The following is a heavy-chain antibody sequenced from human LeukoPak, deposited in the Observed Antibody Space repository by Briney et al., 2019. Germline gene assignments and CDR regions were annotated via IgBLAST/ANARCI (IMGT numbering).Heavy chain of an antibody. J-gene: IGHJ6*03. Sequence: GGSLRLSCAASGFTFSSYSMNWVRQAPGKGLEGVSYISSSSSSTIYYADAVKGRITISRDNAKNSLYLQMNSLRAEDTAVYSCARVGFGEFLLSRKYYYYMEVWGKGTTVTVSS. CDR3: ARVGFGEFLLSRKYYYYMEV. CDR2: ISSSSSSTI. CDR1: GFTFSSYS. D-gene: IGHD3-10*01. V-gene: IGHV3-48*01.